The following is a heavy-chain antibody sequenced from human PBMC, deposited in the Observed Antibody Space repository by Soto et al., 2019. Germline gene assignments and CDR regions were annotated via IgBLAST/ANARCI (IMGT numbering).Heavy chain of an antibody. D-gene: IGHD3-3*01. Sequence: GGSLRLSCAASGFTFSNYAMSWVRQAPGKGLEWVSGIMNSGDNTYYADSVKGRFTISRDNSKNTLYLQMNSPRAEDTAVYYCAKEGGVVGITLFTYWGQGTLVTVSS. CDR3: AKEGGVVGITLFTY. J-gene: IGHJ4*02. CDR2: IMNSGDNT. V-gene: IGHV3-23*01. CDR1: GFTFSNYA.